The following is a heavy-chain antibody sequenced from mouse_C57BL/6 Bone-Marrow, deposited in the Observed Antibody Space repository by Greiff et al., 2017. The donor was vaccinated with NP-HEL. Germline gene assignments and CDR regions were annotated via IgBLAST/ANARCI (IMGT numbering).Heavy chain of an antibody. CDR2: IHPNSGST. CDR1: GYTFTSYW. J-gene: IGHJ2*01. CDR3: ARSDGYSDY. Sequence: VQLQQPGAELVKPGASVKLSCTASGYTFTSYWMPWVQQRPGQGLEWIGMIHPNSGSTNYNEKFKSKATLTVDKSSSTAYMQLSSLTSEDSAVYYCARSDGYSDYWGQGTTLTVSS. D-gene: IGHD2-3*01. V-gene: IGHV1-64*01.